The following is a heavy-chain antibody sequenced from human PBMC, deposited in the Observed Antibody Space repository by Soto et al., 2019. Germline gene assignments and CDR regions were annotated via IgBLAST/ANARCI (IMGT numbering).Heavy chain of an antibody. J-gene: IGHJ6*02. CDR2: IWYDGSNK. CDR3: AREYYYGSGSSYYYYYYGMDV. V-gene: IGHV3-33*01. CDR1: GFTFSSYG. D-gene: IGHD3-10*01. Sequence: PGESLKISCAASGFTFSSYGMHWVRQAPGKGLEWVAVIWYDGSNKYYADSVKGRFTISRDNSKNTLYLQMNSLRAEDTAVYYCAREYYYGSGSSYYYYYYGMDVWGQGTTVTVSS.